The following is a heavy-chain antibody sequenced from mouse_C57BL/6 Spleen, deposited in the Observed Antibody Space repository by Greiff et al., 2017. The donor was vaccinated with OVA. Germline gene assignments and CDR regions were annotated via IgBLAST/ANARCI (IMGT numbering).Heavy chain of an antibody. V-gene: IGHV1-26*01. J-gene: IGHJ2*01. D-gene: IGHD4-1*01. Sequence: VQLQQSGPELVKPGASVKISCKASGYTFTDYYMNWVKQSHGKSLEWIGDINPNNGGTSYNQKFKGKATLTVDKSSSTAYMELRSLTSEDSAVYYCGRWDRPYWGQGTTLTVSS. CDR2: INPNNGGT. CDR3: GRWDRPY. CDR1: GYTFTDYY.